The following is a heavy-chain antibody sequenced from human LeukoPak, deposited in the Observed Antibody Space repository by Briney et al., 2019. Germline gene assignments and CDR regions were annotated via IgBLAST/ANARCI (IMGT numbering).Heavy chain of an antibody. CDR1: GFTFSSYG. CDR3: ARWGGGNSLDY. D-gene: IGHD4-23*01. V-gene: IGHV3-23*01. Sequence: GRSLRLSCAASGFTFSSYGMHWVRQAPGKGLEWVSAISGSGGSTYYADSVRGRFTISRENSKNTLYLQMNSLRAEDTAVYYCARWGGGNSLDYWGRGSLVTVSS. CDR2: ISGSGGST. J-gene: IGHJ4*02.